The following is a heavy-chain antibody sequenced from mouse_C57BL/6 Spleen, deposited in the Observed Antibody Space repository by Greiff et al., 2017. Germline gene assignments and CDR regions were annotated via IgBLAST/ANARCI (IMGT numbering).Heavy chain of an antibody. CDR2: INYDGSST. V-gene: IGHV5-16*01. CDR3: ARTGTGAMDD. J-gene: IGHJ4*01. Sequence: EVKLVESEGGLVQPGSSMKLSCTASGFTFSDYYMAWVRQVPEKGLEWVANINYDGSSTYYLDSLKSRFIISRDNAKNILYLQMSSLKPEDTATYYCARTGTGAMDDWGQGTSVTVSS. D-gene: IGHD4-1*01. CDR1: GFTFSDYY.